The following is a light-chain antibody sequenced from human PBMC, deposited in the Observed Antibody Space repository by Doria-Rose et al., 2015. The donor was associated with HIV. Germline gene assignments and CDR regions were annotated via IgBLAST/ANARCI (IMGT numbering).Light chain of an antibody. CDR1: QSFSSTY. CDR2: DGS. Sequence: TQSPGTLSLSPGERATLSCRASQSFSSTYLAWYQQKPGQAPSLLIYDGSTRATGIPDRSSAGGSGTDFTLTINRLEPEDFALYYCHQYGTSWTFGQGTKVEI. V-gene: IGKV3-20*01. CDR3: HQYGTSWT. J-gene: IGKJ1*01.